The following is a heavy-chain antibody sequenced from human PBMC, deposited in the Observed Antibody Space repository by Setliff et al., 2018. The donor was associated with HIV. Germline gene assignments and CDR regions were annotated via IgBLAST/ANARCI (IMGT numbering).Heavy chain of an antibody. V-gene: IGHV3-21*04. Sequence: GGSLRLSCAASGFIFNNYDMNWVRQAPGKGPEWVSSITTDSNYIYHADSVKGRFTISRDNSKNTLYLQMNSLRAEDTAVYYCAKDYSSGWFDYWGQGTLVTVSS. D-gene: IGHD6-19*01. J-gene: IGHJ4*02. CDR2: ITTDSNYI. CDR1: GFIFNNYD. CDR3: AKDYSSGWFDY.